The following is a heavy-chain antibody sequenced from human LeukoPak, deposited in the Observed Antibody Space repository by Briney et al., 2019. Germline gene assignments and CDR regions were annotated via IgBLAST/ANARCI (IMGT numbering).Heavy chain of an antibody. Sequence: SVKLSCKASGGTFSSYTISWGRQAPGQGLEWMGRIIPILGIANYAQKFQGRVTITADKSTSTAYMELSSLRSEDTAVYYCAREGGAGQGFDYWGQGTLVTVSS. CDR1: GGTFSSYT. CDR3: AREGGAGQGFDY. CDR2: IIPILGIA. J-gene: IGHJ4*02. V-gene: IGHV1-69*04.